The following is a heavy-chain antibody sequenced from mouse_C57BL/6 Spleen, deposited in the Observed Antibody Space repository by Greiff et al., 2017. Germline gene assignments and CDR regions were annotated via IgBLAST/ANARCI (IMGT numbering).Heavy chain of an antibody. D-gene: IGHD2-2*01. CDR2: IYPGSGNT. J-gene: IGHJ3*01. V-gene: IGHV1-76*01. CDR3: AREGLYGYDGFAY. Sequence: QVQLQQSGAELVRPGASVKLSCKASGYTFTDYYINWVKQRPGQGLEWIARIYPGSGNTYYNEKFKGKATLTAEKSSSTAYMQLSSLTSEDSAVYFCAREGLYGYDGFAYWGQGTLVTVSA. CDR1: GYTFTDYY.